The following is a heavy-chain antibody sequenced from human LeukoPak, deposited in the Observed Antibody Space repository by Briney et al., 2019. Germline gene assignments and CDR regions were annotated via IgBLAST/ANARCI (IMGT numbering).Heavy chain of an antibody. Sequence: GGSLRLSCAASEFTLRNYWMSWVRQAPGKGLEWVATIKEDGSEKYYVDSVKGRFTISRENAKNSLYLQMNSLRAEDTAVYYCARSFYGHDPYYCYMDVWGKGTTVTISS. D-gene: IGHD2-2*01. J-gene: IGHJ6*03. V-gene: IGHV3-7*01. CDR2: IKEDGSEK. CDR3: ARSFYGHDPYYCYMDV. CDR1: EFTLRNYW.